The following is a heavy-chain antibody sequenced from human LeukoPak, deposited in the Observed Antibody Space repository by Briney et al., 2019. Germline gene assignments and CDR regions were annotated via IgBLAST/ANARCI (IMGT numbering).Heavy chain of an antibody. V-gene: IGHV4-34*01. Sequence: SETLSLTCAVYGGSFSGYYWSWIRQPPGKGLEWIGEINHSGSTNYNPSLKSRVTISVDTSKNQFSLKLSSVTAADTAVYYCARPARGYSYGYYYYYMDVWGKGTTVTVSS. CDR2: INHSGST. CDR3: ARPARGYSYGYYYYYMDV. D-gene: IGHD5-18*01. J-gene: IGHJ6*03. CDR1: GGSFSGYY.